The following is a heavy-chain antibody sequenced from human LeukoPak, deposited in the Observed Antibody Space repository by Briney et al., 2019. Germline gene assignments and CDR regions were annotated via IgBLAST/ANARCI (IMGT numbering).Heavy chain of an antibody. CDR1: GFTFSDYY. V-gene: IGHV3-11*04. CDR2: ISSSGSTI. CDR3: ARPIFGVVPDAFDI. Sequence: GGSLRLSCAASGFTFSDYYMSWIRQAPGKGLKWVSYISSSGSTIYYADSVKGRFTISRDNSKNTLYLQMNSLRAEDTAVYYCARPIFGVVPDAFDIWGQGTMVTVSS. D-gene: IGHD3-3*01. J-gene: IGHJ3*02.